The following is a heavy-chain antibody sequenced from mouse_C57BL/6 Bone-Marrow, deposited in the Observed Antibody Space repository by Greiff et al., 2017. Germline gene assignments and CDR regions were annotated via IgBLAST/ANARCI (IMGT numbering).Heavy chain of an antibody. J-gene: IGHJ3*01. V-gene: IGHV1-50*01. CDR3: ARRAYYYGSSSWFAD. CDR2: IDPSDSYT. Sequence: VQLQQPGAELVKPGASVKLSCKASGYTFTSYWMQWVKQRPGQGLEWIGEIDPSDSYTNYNQKFKGKATLTVDTSSSTAYMQLSSLTSEDYAVYYCARRAYYYGSSSWFADWGKGTLVTVSA. D-gene: IGHD1-1*01. CDR1: GYTFTSYW.